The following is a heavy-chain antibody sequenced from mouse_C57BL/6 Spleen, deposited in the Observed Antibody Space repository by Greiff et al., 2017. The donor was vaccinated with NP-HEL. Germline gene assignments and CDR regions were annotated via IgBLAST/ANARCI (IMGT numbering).Heavy chain of an antibody. CDR3: ASAYYSNYGFAY. D-gene: IGHD2-5*01. CDR2: IHPSDSDT. CDR1: GYTFTSYW. Sequence: QVQLQQPGAELVKPGASVKVSCKASGYTFTSYWMHWVKQRPGQGLEWIGRIHPSDSDTNYNQKFKGKATLTVDKSSSTAYMQLSSLTSEDSAVYYCASAYYSNYGFAYWGKGTLVTVSA. V-gene: IGHV1-74*01. J-gene: IGHJ3*01.